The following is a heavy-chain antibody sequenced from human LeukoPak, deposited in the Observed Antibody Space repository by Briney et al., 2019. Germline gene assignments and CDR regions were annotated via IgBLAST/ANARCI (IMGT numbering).Heavy chain of an antibody. J-gene: IGHJ4*02. CDR1: GGSFSGYY. CDR2: INHSGST. V-gene: IGHV4-34*01. Sequence: SETLSLSCAVYGGSFSGYYWSWIRQPPGKGLEWIGEINHSGSTNYNPSLKSRVTISVDASKNQFSLKLSSVTAADTAVYYCARGGGATSVDYWGQETLVTVSS. CDR3: ARGGGATSVDY. D-gene: IGHD1-26*01.